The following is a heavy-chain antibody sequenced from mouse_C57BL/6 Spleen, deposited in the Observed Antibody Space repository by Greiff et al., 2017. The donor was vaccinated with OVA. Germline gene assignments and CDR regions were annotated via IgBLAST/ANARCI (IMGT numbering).Heavy chain of an antibody. Sequence: EVMLVESGGGLVQPKGSLKLSCAASGFSFNTYAMNWVRQAPGKGLEWVARIRSKSNNYATYYADSVKDRFTISRDDSESMLYLQMNNLKTEDTAMYYCVRHKGYYYGSAMDYWGQGTSVTVFS. CDR3: VRHKGYYYGSAMDY. J-gene: IGHJ4*01. D-gene: IGHD1-1*01. CDR1: GFSFNTYA. CDR2: IRSKSNNYAT. V-gene: IGHV10-1*01.